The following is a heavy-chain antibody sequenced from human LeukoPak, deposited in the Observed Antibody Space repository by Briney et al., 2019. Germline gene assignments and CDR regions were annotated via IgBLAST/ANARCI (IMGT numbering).Heavy chain of an antibody. V-gene: IGHV4-34*01. CDR3: ASTPLPRIAVQGGYYYMDV. CDR2: INHSGST. D-gene: IGHD6-19*01. J-gene: IGHJ6*03. Sequence: SETLSLTCAVYGGSFSGYYWSWIRQPPGKGLEWIGEINHSGSTNYNPSLKSRVTISVDTSKNQFSLKLSSVTAADTAVYYCASTPLPRIAVQGGYYYMDVWGKGTTVTVSS. CDR1: GGSFSGYY.